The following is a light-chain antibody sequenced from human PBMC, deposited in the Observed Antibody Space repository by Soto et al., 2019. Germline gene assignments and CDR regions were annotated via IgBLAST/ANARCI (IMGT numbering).Light chain of an antibody. Sequence: EIVMTQSPATLYVSPGARATLSCRASQSVSSNLAWYQQKPGQAPRLLIYGASTRATGIPARFSGSGSGTEFTLTISSLQSEDFAVYYCQQYNNWPGLTFGGGTKVEIK. CDR2: GAS. CDR3: QQYNNWPGLT. V-gene: IGKV3-15*01. CDR1: QSVSSN. J-gene: IGKJ4*01.